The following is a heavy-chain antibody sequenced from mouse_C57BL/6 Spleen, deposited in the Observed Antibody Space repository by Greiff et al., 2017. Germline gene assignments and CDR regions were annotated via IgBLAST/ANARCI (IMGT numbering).Heavy chain of an antibody. CDR2: INPSNGGT. J-gene: IGHJ4*01. V-gene: IGHV1-53*01. CDR1: GYTFTSYW. Sequence: VQLQQPGTELVKPGASVKLSCKASGYTFTSYWMHWVKQRPGQGLEWIGNINPSNGGTNYNEKFKSKATLTVDKSSSTAYMQLSSLTSEDAAVYYCARSGITTGGENAMDYWGQGTSVTVSS. CDR3: ARSGITTGGENAMDY. D-gene: IGHD1-1*01.